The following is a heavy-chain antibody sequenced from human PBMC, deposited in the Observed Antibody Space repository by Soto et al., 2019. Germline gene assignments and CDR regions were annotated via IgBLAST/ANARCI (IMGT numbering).Heavy chain of an antibody. Sequence: GGSLRLSCAASGFTFSSYAMSWVRQAPGKGLEWVSAISGSGGSTYYADSVKGRFTISGDNSKNTLYLQMNSLRAEDTAVYYSAGDSARKGRASLRVALGEAMDVWGQGNTVTLSS. CDR2: ISGSGGST. CDR1: GFTFSSYA. D-gene: IGHD2-15*01. V-gene: IGHV3-23*01. CDR3: AGDSARKGRASLRVALGEAMDV. J-gene: IGHJ6*02.